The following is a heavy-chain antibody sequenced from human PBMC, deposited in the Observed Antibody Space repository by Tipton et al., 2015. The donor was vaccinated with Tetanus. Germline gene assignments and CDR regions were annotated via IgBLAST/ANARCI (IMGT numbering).Heavy chain of an antibody. D-gene: IGHD3-22*01. Sequence: TLSLTCSVSGAPVTSGRHHWSWIRQAPGRGLEWIGFVSDSGSTNYNPSVRGRVTISLDTSKNQFSLELSSVTAADTAVYYCARDRGDYIYYGMDVWGPGTTVTVS. CDR3: ARDRGDYIYYGMDV. V-gene: IGHV4-61*01. CDR1: GAPVTSGRHH. J-gene: IGHJ6*02. CDR2: VSDSGST.